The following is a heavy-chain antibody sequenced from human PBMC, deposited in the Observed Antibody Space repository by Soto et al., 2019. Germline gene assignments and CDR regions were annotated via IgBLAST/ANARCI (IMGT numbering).Heavy chain of an antibody. CDR1: GGSTSSDNY. CDR2: IYYSGNT. Sequence: TLSLTCTVSGGSTSSDNYWSWIRQPPGKGLEWIGHIYYSGNTDYNPSLKSRLAISIDTSKNQFSLKLSSVTAADTAVYFCAKGPHTNVGWPYYFDSWGQGVPVTVSS. V-gene: IGHV4-30-4*01. CDR3: AKGPHTNVGWPYYFDS. J-gene: IGHJ4*02. D-gene: IGHD6-19*01.